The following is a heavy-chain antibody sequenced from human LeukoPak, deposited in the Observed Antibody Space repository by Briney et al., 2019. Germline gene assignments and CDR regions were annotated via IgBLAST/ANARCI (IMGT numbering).Heavy chain of an antibody. V-gene: IGHV3-23*01. CDR3: AKAWYVAARNNYYYYMDV. J-gene: IGHJ6*03. Sequence: GGSLRLSCAASGFTFSSYAMSWVRQAPGRGLEWVSAISGSGGSTYYADSVKGRFTISRDNSKNTLYLQMNSLRAEDTAVYYCAKAWYVAARNNYYYYMDVWGKGTTVTVSS. D-gene: IGHD6-6*01. CDR2: ISGSGGST. CDR1: GFTFSSYA.